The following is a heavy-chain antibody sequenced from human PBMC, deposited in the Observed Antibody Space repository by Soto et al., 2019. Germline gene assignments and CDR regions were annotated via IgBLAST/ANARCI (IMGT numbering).Heavy chain of an antibody. Sequence: GGSLRLSCAASGFTFSSYAMSWVRQAPGKGLEWVSAISGSGGSTYYADSVKGRFTISRDNSKNTLYLQMNSLRAEDTAVYYCAKIVPVRYIVVVVAATTGYFDYWGQGTLVTVSS. CDR1: GFTFSSYA. CDR3: AKIVPVRYIVVVVAATTGYFDY. CDR2: ISGSGGST. J-gene: IGHJ4*02. D-gene: IGHD2-15*01. V-gene: IGHV3-23*01.